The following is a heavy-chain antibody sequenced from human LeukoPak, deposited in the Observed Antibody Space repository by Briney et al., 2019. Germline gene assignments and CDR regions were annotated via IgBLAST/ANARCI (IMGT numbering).Heavy chain of an antibody. D-gene: IGHD2-15*01. Sequence: SETLSLTCTVSGGSISSGNNYWGWIRQPPGTGLEWLGCIYYNGDTYYNPSLKSRVTISVDTSKNQFSLKLTSVTAADTAVYYCARSPDATYYYYYMDVWGKGTTVTVSS. J-gene: IGHJ6*03. CDR3: ARSPDATYYYYYMDV. CDR2: IYYNGDT. CDR1: GGSISSGNNY. V-gene: IGHV4-39*01.